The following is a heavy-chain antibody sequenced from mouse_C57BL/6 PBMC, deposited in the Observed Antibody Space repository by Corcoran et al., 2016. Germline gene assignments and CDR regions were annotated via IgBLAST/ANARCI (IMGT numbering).Heavy chain of an antibody. D-gene: IGHD2-5*01. Sequence: QIQLVQSGPELKKPGETVKISCKASGYTFTTYGMSWVKQAPGKGLKWMGWINTYSGVPTFADDFKGRFAFSLETSASTAYLQISNLKNEDTATYFCVRDSNGYFDVWGTGTTVTVSS. CDR1: GYTFTTYG. J-gene: IGHJ1*03. CDR2: INTYSGVP. CDR3: VRDSNGYFDV. V-gene: IGHV9-3*01.